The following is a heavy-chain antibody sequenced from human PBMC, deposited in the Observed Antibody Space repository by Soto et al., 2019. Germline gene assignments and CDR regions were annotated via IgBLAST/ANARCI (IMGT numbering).Heavy chain of an antibody. V-gene: IGHV5-10-1*01. CDR3: ARQLYGSDPGPNFQYYFDY. CDR1: GYSFAGYW. CDR2: IDPSDSQT. J-gene: IGHJ4*02. Sequence: PGESLKISCKGSGYSFAGYWITWVRQKPGKGLEWMGRIDPSDSQTYYSPSFRGHVTISVTKSITTVFLQWSSLRASDTAMYYCARQLYGSDPGPNFQYYFDYWGQGTPVTVSS. D-gene: IGHD5-18*01.